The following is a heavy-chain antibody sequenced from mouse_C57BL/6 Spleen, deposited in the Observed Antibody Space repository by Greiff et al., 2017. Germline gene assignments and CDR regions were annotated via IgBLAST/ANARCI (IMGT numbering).Heavy chain of an antibody. CDR1: GYSFTGYY. D-gene: IGHD2-4*01. CDR3: ARGPDYDGFAY. J-gene: IGHJ3*01. V-gene: IGHV1-42*01. Sequence: VQLQQSGPELVKPGASVKISCKASGYSFTGYYMNWVKQSPEKSLEWIGEINPSTGGTTYNQKFKAKATSTVDKSSSTAYMQLKSLTSEDSAVYYCARGPDYDGFAYWGQGTLVTVSA. CDR2: INPSTGGT.